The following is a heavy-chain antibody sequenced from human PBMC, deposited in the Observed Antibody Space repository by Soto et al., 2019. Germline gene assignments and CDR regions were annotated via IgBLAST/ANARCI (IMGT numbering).Heavy chain of an antibody. D-gene: IGHD3-16*02. V-gene: IGHV3-48*01. CDR3: ASRRELSSPYYFDY. Sequence: GGSLRLSCEASGLTFSRDSMNWVRQAPGKGLEWVSHISSTSFTIYYADSVKGRFTISRDNAKNSLYLQMNNLRAEDTAVYFCASRRELSSPYYFDYWGPGTLVTVSS. CDR2: ISSTSFTI. CDR1: GLTFSRDS. J-gene: IGHJ4*02.